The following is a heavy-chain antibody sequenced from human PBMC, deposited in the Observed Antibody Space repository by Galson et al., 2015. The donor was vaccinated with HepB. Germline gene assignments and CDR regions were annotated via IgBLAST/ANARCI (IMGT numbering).Heavy chain of an antibody. CDR2: IDWDDDK. V-gene: IGHV2-70*01. J-gene: IGHJ4*02. CDR3: ARILKNYDFWSGYYTPPDY. CDR1: GFSLSTSGMC. D-gene: IGHD3-3*01. Sequence: PALVKPTQTLTLTCTFSGFSLSTSGMCVSWIRQPPGKALEWLALIDWDDDKYYSTSLKTRLTISKDTSKNQVVLTMTNMDPVDTATYYCARILKNYDFWSGYYTPPDYWGQGTLVTVSS.